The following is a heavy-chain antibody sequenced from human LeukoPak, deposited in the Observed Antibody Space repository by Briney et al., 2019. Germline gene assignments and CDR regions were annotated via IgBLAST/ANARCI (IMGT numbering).Heavy chain of an antibody. CDR2: IYYNGST. J-gene: IGHJ4*02. D-gene: IGHD3-10*01. Sequence: PSETLSLTCTVSGGSISSSSYYWGWIRQPPGKGLEWIGSIYYNGSTYYNPSLKSRVIISVDTSKNQLSLKLSSVTAADTAVYYCARQVLLWFGELSSGDADYWGQGTLVTVSS. CDR3: ARQVLLWFGELSSGDADY. V-gene: IGHV4-39*01. CDR1: GGSISSSSYY.